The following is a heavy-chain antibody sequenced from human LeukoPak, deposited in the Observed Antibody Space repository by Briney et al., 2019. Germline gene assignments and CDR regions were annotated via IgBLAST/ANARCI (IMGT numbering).Heavy chain of an antibody. D-gene: IGHD4-17*01. CDR1: GFSLSTSGVG. J-gene: IGHJ4*02. CDR3: ARRRGPTDEFDY. Sequence: SGPTLVNPTQTLTLTCTFSGFSLSTSGVGVGWIRQPPGKAPEWLALIYWNDDKRYSPSLKSRLTITKDTSKNQVVLTMTNMDPVDTATYHCARRRGPTDEFDYWGQGTLVTVSS. CDR2: IYWNDDK. V-gene: IGHV2-5*01.